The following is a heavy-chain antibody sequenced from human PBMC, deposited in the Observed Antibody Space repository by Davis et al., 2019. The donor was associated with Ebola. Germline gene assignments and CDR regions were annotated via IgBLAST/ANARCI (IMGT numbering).Heavy chain of an antibody. CDR1: GGSISTYY. Sequence: SETLSLTCTVSGGSISTYYWSWIRQPPGKGLEWIGYIYHTGSSNYNPSPKSRVTISVDMSKNQFSLKLSSVTAADTAMYYCARRGYSYGAFDYWGQGALVIVSS. J-gene: IGHJ4*02. V-gene: IGHV4-59*01. CDR3: ARRGYSYGAFDY. D-gene: IGHD5-18*01. CDR2: IYHTGSS.